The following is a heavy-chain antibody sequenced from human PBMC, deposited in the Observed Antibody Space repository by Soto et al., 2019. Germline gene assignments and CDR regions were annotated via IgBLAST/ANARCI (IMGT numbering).Heavy chain of an antibody. D-gene: IGHD2-2*01. V-gene: IGHV3-23*01. Sequence: EVQLLESGGGLVQPGGSLRLACAASGFTFSSNAMNWVRQAPGKGLEWVSVISNSGDNAYYADSVKGRFTISRDNSKNMTYLQMNSLPADDTAIYYCAKDLNYTSPGAFDSWDQGTLVVVSS. CDR1: GFTFSSNA. CDR3: AKDLNYTSPGAFDS. J-gene: IGHJ4*02. CDR2: ISNSGDNA.